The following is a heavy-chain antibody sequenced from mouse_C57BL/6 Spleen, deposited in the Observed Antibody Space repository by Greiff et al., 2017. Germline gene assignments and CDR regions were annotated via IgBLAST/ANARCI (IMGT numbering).Heavy chain of an antibody. CDR2: IYPGDGDT. J-gene: IGHJ2*01. V-gene: IGHV1-82*01. D-gene: IGHD2-1*01. Sequence: QVQLQQSGPELVKPGASVKISCKASGYAFSSSWMNWVKQRPGKGLEWIGRIYPGDGDTNYNGKFKGKATLAADTSSSTAYMQLSSLTSEDSAVYFCAKERDLSTLVTTAYFDYWGQGTTLTVSS. CDR1: GYAFSSSW. CDR3: AKERDLSTLVTTAYFDY.